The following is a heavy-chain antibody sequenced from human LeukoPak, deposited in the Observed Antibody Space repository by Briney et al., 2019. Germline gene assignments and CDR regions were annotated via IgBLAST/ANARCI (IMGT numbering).Heavy chain of an antibody. CDR1: GYTFTSYG. J-gene: IGHJ4*02. V-gene: IGHV1-18*01. Sequence: VASVKVSCKASGYTFTSYGISWVRQAPGQGLEWMGWISAYNGNTNYAQELQSRVTMTTDTSTSTAYMELRSLRSDDTAVYYCARVVEEWLVDYWGQGTLVTVSS. CDR3: ARVVEEWLVDY. CDR2: ISAYNGNT. D-gene: IGHD6-19*01.